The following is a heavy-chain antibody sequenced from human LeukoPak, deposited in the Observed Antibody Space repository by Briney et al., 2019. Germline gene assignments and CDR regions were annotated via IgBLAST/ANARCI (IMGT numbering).Heavy chain of an antibody. V-gene: IGHV1-46*01. CDR2: INPSGGST. J-gene: IGHJ6*02. CDR1: GGTFSSYA. CDR3: ATASHYYYGMDV. Sequence: GASVKVSCKASGGTFSSYAISWVRQAPGQGLEWMGIINPSGGSTSYAQKFQGRVTMTEDTSTDTAYMELSSLRSEDTAVYYCATASHYYYGMDVWGQGTTVTVSS.